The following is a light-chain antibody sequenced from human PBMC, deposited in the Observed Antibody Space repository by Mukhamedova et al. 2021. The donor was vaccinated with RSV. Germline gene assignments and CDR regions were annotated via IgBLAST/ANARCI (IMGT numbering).Light chain of an antibody. CDR2: AAS. J-gene: IGKJ3*01. Sequence: WYQRRVHGKAPNLLIYAASNLQSGVPSRFSGSGSGAEFTLAISDLQPEDFATYYCQQSSSLLWTFGPGTKVDVK. CDR3: QQSSSLLWT. V-gene: IGKV1-39*01.